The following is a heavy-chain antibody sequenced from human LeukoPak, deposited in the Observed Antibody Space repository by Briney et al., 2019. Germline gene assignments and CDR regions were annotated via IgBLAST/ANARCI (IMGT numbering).Heavy chain of an antibody. J-gene: IGHJ4*02. CDR2: IIPIFGTA. D-gene: IGHD5-24*01. CDR3: ARDRGDGYNFITDY. V-gene: IGHV1-69*13. Sequence: ASVKVSCKASGGTFSSYAISWVRQAPGQGLEWMGGIIPIFGTANYAQKFQGRVTITADESTSTAYVELSSLRSEDTAVYYCARDRGDGYNFITDYWGQGTLVTVSS. CDR1: GGTFSSYA.